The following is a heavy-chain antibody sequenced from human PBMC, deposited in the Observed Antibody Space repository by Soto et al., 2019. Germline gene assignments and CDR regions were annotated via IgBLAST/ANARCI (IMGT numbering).Heavy chain of an antibody. V-gene: IGHV3-48*01. J-gene: IGHJ3*02. D-gene: IGHD6-13*01. Sequence: EVPLVESGGGLVQSGGSLRLSCAASGFTFSSYSMNWVRQAPGKGLEWVSYISSSSSTIYYADSVKGRFTISRDNAKNSLYLQMNSLRAEDTAVYYCASGTSEDVFDIWGQGTMVTVSS. CDR1: GFTFSSYS. CDR2: ISSSSSTI. CDR3: ASGTSEDVFDI.